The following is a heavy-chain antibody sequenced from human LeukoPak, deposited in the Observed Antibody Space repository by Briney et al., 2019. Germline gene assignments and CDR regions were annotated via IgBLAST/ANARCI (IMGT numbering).Heavy chain of an antibody. CDR3: ARPETTVLGSGPPTRKNAFDI. CDR2: IYPGDSDT. CDR1: GYSFTSYW. V-gene: IGHV5-51*01. J-gene: IGHJ3*02. Sequence: GESLKISCKGSGYSFTSYWIGWVRQMPGKGLEWMGIIYPGDSDTRYSPSFQGLVAISADKSISTAYLQWSSLKASDTAMYYCARPETTVLGSGPPTRKNAFDIWGQGTMVTVSS. D-gene: IGHD4-17*01.